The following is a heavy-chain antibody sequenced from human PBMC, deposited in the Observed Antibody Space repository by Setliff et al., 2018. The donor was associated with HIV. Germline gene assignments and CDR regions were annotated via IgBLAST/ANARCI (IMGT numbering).Heavy chain of an antibody. J-gene: IGHJ3*01. Sequence: AASVKVSCKSSAGSFSIFAINWVRQAPGQGLEWMGGMMTIFSTANYARKFQGRVTITTDESTCTAYMGLSNLRSEDTAVYYCATEGAGGSYQRASALDVWGQGTMVTVSS. D-gene: IGHD1-26*01. CDR1: AGSFSIFA. CDR2: MMTIFSTA. V-gene: IGHV1-69*05. CDR3: ATEGAGGSYQRASALDV.